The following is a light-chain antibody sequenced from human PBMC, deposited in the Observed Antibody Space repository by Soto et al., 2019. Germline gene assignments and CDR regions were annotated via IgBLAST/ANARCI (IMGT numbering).Light chain of an antibody. J-gene: IGLJ1*01. V-gene: IGLV1-44*01. CDR1: SSNLGDNT. CDR3: AAWDASLDGYV. CDR2: SYD. Sequence: QSVLTQPPSASGTPGQRVTISCSTSSSNLGDNTVNWYQHVPGTAPKLLIYSYDQRPSGVPDRSSGSKSGTSASLAISGLQSEDEADYYCAAWDASLDGYVFGTGTKLTVL.